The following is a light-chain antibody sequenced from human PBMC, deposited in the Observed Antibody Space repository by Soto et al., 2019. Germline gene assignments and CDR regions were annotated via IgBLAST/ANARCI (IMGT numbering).Light chain of an antibody. Sequence: QSVLTQPPSASGTPGQRVTISCSGSSSNIGSNTVNWYQQLPGTAPKLLIYSNNQRPSGVPDRFSGSKSGTSASLAISGLQSEDEADYYCAAWADSLNVSWVFGGGTKLTVL. V-gene: IGLV1-44*01. J-gene: IGLJ3*02. CDR2: SNN. CDR1: SSNIGSNT. CDR3: AAWADSLNVSWV.